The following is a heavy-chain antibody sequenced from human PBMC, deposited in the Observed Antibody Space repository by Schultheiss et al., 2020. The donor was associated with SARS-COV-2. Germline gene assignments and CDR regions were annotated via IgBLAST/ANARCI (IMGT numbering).Heavy chain of an antibody. CDR3: ARGSPDYGETGYYYGMDV. CDR1: GYTFTSYY. Sequence: SVKVSCKASGYTFTSYYMHWVRQAPGQGLEWMGGIIPIFGITNYAQNFQGRVTITADESTSTAYMELSSLRSEDTAVYYCARGSPDYGETGYYYGMDVWGQGTTVTVSS. CDR2: IIPIFGIT. V-gene: IGHV1-69*13. D-gene: IGHD4-17*01. J-gene: IGHJ6*02.